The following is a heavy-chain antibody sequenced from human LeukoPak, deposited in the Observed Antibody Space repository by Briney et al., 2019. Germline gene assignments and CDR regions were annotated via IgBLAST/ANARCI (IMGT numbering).Heavy chain of an antibody. J-gene: IGHJ6*02. Sequence: ASVTVSCKASGYTFTSYDINWVRQATGQGLEWMGWMNPNSGNTGYAQKFQGRVTMTRNTSISTAYMELSSLRSEDTAVYYCARSRCSSTSCRKTPYYYYGMDVWGQGTTVTVSS. CDR3: ARSRCSSTSCRKTPYYYYGMDV. V-gene: IGHV1-8*01. CDR1: GYTFTSYD. CDR2: MNPNSGNT. D-gene: IGHD2-2*01.